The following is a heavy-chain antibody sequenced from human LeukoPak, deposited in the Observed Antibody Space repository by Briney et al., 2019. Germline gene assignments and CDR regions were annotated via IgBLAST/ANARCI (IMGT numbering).Heavy chain of an antibody. V-gene: IGHV3-7*01. CDR1: RFTFSEYW. J-gene: IGHJ4*02. CDR2: INQDGREI. D-gene: IGHD6-19*01. CDR3: AKIRYGTGWYYDY. Sequence: PGGSLRLSCAAPRFTFSEYWMSWVRQAPGKGLEWVANINQDGREIYYVDSVKGRFTISRDNAKSSLYLQMNSLRAEDTAVYYCAKIRYGTGWYYDYWGQGTLVTVSS.